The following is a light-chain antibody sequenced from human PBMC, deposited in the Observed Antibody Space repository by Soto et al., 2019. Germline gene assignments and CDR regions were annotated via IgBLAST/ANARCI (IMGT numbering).Light chain of an antibody. CDR2: GDT. CDR1: SSNIGAGYA. CDR3: QSYGSSLSGVV. Sequence: QSVLTQPPSVSGAPGQRVTISCTGSSSNIGAGYAVYWYQQLPGAAPKLLIYGDTNRPSGVPDRFSASKSGASASLAITGLQAEYEADYYCQSYGSSLSGVVFGGGTKVTVL. V-gene: IGLV1-40*01. J-gene: IGLJ3*02.